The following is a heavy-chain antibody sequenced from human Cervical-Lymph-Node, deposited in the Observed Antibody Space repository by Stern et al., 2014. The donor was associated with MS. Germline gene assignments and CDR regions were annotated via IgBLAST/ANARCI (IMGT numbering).Heavy chain of an antibody. CDR3: ARATVARGAFDI. CDR1: GGTFSSYA. CDR2: IIPIFGAA. J-gene: IGHJ3*02. D-gene: IGHD4-23*01. Sequence: VQLVESGAEVKKPGSSVKVSCKASGGTFSSYAINWGRQAPGQGLEWMGGIIPIFGAANYAQKYQVRVTITADESTNTAYMDLNSLRSDDTAVYYCARATVARGAFDIWGQGTMVTVST. V-gene: IGHV1-69*01.